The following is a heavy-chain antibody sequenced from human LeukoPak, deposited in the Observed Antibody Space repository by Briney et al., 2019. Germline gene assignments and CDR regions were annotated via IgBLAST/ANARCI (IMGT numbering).Heavy chain of an antibody. J-gene: IGHJ5*02. V-gene: IGHV4-59*01. CDR1: GGSISGFY. D-gene: IGHD6-13*01. CDR2: IHYTGKT. Sequence: SETLSLTCTVSGGSISGFYWSWIRQPPGKGLEWIGNIHYTGKTNYNPSLKSRVTMSVETSKNHFSVRLTSVTAADTAVYYCARINSSYDLSSSWYPNWFDPWGQGALVTVSS. CDR3: ARINSSYDLSSSWYPNWFDP.